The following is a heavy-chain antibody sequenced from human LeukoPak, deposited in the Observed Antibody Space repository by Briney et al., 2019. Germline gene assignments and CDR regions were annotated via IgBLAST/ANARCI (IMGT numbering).Heavy chain of an antibody. V-gene: IGHV5-10-1*01. CDR3: ARRLQRHFDY. Sequence: GESLRISCKGSGYSFTSYWISWVRQMPGKGREWMGRIDPSDSYTNYSPSFQGHVTISVDKCISTAYLQWSSLKASDTAMYYCARRLQRHFDYWGQGSLVTVSS. D-gene: IGHD2-15*01. CDR2: IDPSDSYT. CDR1: GYSFTSYW. J-gene: IGHJ4*02.